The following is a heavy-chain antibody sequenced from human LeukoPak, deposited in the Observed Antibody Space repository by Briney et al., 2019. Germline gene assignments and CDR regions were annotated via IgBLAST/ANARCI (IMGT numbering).Heavy chain of an antibody. CDR2: IIPIFGTA. D-gene: IGHD3-16*01. CDR1: GGTFSSYA. V-gene: IGHV1-69*01. J-gene: IGHJ3*02. CDR3: ALVTTFGPAGAFDI. Sequence: SVKVSCMASGGTFSSYAISWVRQAPGQGLEWMGGIIPIFGTANYAQKFRGRVTITADESTSTAYMELSSLRSEDTAVYYCALVTTFGPAGAFDIWRQGTMVTVSS.